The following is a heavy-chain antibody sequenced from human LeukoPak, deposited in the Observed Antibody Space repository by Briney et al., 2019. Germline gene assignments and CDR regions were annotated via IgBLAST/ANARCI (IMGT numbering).Heavy chain of an antibody. D-gene: IGHD3-22*01. CDR3: ASTYDSSGYYSEPRIDY. V-gene: IGHV4-39*07. CDR1: GGSVSGSSYY. CDR2: IYYSGST. J-gene: IGHJ4*02. Sequence: PSETLSLTCTVSGGSVSGSSYYWGWIRQPPGKGLEWIGSIYYSGSTYYNPSLKSRVTISVDTSKNQFSLKLSSVTAADTAVYYCASTYDSSGYYSEPRIDYWGQGTLVTVSS.